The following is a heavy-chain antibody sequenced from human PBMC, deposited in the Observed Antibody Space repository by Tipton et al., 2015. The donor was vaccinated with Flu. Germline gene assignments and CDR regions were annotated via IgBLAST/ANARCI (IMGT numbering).Heavy chain of an antibody. CDR3: ARDLWNDRRAYYYYGVDV. J-gene: IGHJ6*02. CDR2: IYYSGTT. V-gene: IGHV4-39*07. D-gene: IGHD1-1*01. Sequence: TLSLTCTVSGGSFSRGSDFWSWIRQPAGKGLEWLGRIYYSGTTYYNPSLKSRVTISIDPSNNQFSLDLTSLTAADTAVYFCARDLWNDRRAYYYYGVDVWGQGTTVTVSS. CDR1: GGSFSRGSDF.